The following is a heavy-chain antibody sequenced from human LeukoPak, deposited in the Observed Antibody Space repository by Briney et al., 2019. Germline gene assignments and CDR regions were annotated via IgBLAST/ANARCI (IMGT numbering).Heavy chain of an antibody. J-gene: IGHJ3*02. CDR1: GYTFSGYY. D-gene: IGHD6-13*01. CDR2: INPNSGGT. CDR3: ARARWGQAGAFDI. V-gene: IGHV1-2*02. Sequence: ASVKVSCKASGYTFSGYYIHWVRQAPGQGLEWMGWINPNSGGTNYAQKFQGRVTMTRDTSISTAYMELSRLRSDDTAVYYCARARWGQAGAFDIWGQGTMVTVSS.